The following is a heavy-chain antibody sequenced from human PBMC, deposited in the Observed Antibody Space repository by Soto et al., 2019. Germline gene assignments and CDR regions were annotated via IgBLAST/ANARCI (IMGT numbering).Heavy chain of an antibody. Sequence: QVQLVQSGAEVKKSGASVKVSCKASGYTFTGYYIHWVRQAPGQGLEWMGWINPDTGGTDYTQKFQGWVTMTRDTSITTAHMELSSLKSDDTAVYFCARAVARDGSSWYRGGYDSWGQGTLVTVSS. J-gene: IGHJ4*02. V-gene: IGHV1-2*04. CDR1: GYTFTGYY. D-gene: IGHD6-13*01. CDR3: ARAVARDGSSWYRGGYDS. CDR2: INPDTGGT.